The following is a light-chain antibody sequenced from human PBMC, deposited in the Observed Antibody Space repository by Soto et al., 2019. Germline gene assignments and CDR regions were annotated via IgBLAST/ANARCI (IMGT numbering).Light chain of an antibody. CDR2: GVS. CDR3: QHYGSSPGT. J-gene: IGKJ2*01. CDR1: QSINSSY. V-gene: IGKV3-20*01. Sequence: EIVLTQSPGTLSLSPGERATLSCRASQSINSSYLAWYQQIPGQAPRLLMYGVSSRATGIPDRFSGGGSQTDFTLTISRLDPEDFAAVYYCQHYGSSPGTFGQGTKLEIK.